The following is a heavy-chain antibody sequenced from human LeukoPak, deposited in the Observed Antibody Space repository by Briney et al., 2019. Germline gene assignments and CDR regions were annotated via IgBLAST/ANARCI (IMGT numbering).Heavy chain of an antibody. Sequence: GGSLRLSCAASGFTFSSYAMHWVRQAPGKGLEWVAVISYDGSNKYYADSVKGRFTISRDNYKNTQYLQMNSLRAEDTAVYYCARDPHYYGSGSPGYWGQGTLVTVSS. D-gene: IGHD3-10*01. CDR2: ISYDGSNK. CDR1: GFTFSSYA. CDR3: ARDPHYYGSGSPGY. V-gene: IGHV3-30-3*01. J-gene: IGHJ4*02.